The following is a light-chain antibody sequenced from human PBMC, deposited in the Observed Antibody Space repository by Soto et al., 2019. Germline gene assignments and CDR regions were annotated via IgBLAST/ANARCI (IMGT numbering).Light chain of an antibody. J-gene: IGKJ2*01. CDR3: QQYSSYSMYT. CDR1: QSISSW. Sequence: DIQMTQSPSTLSASVGDRVTLTCRASQSISSWLAWYQQKPGKAPKLLIYKASSLQSGVPSRFSGSGSGTEFTLTISSLQPDDFATYYCQQYSSYSMYTFGQGTKLEIK. V-gene: IGKV1-5*03. CDR2: KAS.